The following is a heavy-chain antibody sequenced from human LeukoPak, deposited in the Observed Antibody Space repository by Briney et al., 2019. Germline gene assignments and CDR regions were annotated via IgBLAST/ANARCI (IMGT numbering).Heavy chain of an antibody. V-gene: IGHV1-2*02. D-gene: IGHD3-22*01. CDR1: GYTFTGYY. J-gene: IGHJ4*02. CDR2: INTNSGGT. Sequence: ASVKVFCKASGYTFTGYYMHWVRQAPGQGLEWMGWINTNSGGTNYAQKFQGRVTMTSDTSISTAYMELSRLRSDDTAVYYCARDRPPYDSSGYPSDYWGQGTLVTVSS. CDR3: ARDRPPYDSSGYPSDY.